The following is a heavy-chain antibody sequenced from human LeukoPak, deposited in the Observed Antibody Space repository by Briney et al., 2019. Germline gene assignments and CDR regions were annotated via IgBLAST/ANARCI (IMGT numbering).Heavy chain of an antibody. Sequence: PGRSLRPSCAASGFTFSSYAMHWVRQAPGKGLEWVAVISYDGSNKYYADSVKGRFTISRDNSKNTLYLQMNSLRAEDTAVYYCARDGSSNYYYYYYGMDVWGQGTTVTVS. J-gene: IGHJ6*02. V-gene: IGHV3-30-3*01. CDR3: ARDGSSNYYYYYYGMDV. CDR1: GFTFSSYA. D-gene: IGHD4-11*01. CDR2: ISYDGSNK.